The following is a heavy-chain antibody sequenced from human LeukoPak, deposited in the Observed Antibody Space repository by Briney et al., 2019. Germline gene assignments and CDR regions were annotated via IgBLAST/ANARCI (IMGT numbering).Heavy chain of an antibody. D-gene: IGHD1-14*01. J-gene: IGHJ4*02. CDR2: ISGSGGST. Sequence: PGGSPRLSCSATGFTFSTYAMHWVRQAPGKGLEYVSAISGSGGSTYYADSLKGRFTISRDNSKNTLDLQMSSLRPEDTAAYYCVKVSGGTTNSHPDSWGQGTLVTVSS. CDR3: VKVSGGTTNSHPDS. CDR1: GFTFSTYA. V-gene: IGHV3-64D*09.